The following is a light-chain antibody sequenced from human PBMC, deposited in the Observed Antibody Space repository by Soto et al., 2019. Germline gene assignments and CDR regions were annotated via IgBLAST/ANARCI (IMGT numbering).Light chain of an antibody. CDR3: CSYTCAHTRFYV. CDR1: RSDVGNYNF. V-gene: IGLV2-14*03. J-gene: IGLJ1*01. Sequence: QSALTQPASVSGSPGQSITISCTGTRSDVGNYNFVSWYQHHPGKAPKLIIYDVGSRPSGVSNRFSGSKSGNTASLAIYGFQAEDEADYSCCSYTCAHTRFYVFGTGTKLTVL. CDR2: DVG.